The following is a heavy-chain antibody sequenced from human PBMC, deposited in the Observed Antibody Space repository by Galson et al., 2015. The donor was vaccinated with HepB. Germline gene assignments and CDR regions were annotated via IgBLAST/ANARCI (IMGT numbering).Heavy chain of an antibody. Sequence: SLRLSCAASGFTFSSYGMHWVRQAPGKGLEWVAVIWYDGSNKYYADSVKGRFTISRDNSKNTLYLQMNSLRAEDTAVYYCAHSLKYGSGSPPGYWGQGTLVTVSS. CDR1: GFTFSSYG. CDR3: AHSLKYGSGSPPGY. CDR2: IWYDGSNK. V-gene: IGHV3-33*08. D-gene: IGHD3-10*01. J-gene: IGHJ4*02.